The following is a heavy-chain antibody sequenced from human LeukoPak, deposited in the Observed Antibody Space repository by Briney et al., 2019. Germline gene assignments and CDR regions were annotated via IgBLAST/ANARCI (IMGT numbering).Heavy chain of an antibody. J-gene: IGHJ6*03. CDR2: ISYDGSNK. V-gene: IGHV3-30*03. D-gene: IGHD3-9*01. Sequence: GGSLRLSCAASGFTFSSYGMHWVRQAPGKGLEWVAVISYDGSNKYYADSVKGRFTISRDNSKNTLYLQMNSLRAEDTAVYYCARVRLGGDILTNYYYYYYMDVWGKGTTVTVSS. CDR3: ARVRLGGDILTNYYYYYYMDV. CDR1: GFTFSSYG.